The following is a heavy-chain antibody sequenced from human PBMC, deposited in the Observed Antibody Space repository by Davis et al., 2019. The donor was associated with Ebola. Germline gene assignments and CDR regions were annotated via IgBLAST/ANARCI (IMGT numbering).Heavy chain of an antibody. CDR3: VRSLVDY. D-gene: IGHD2-2*01. CDR1: GFTFSSYA. J-gene: IGHJ4*02. Sequence: GESLKISCAASGFTFSSYAMSWVRQAPGKGLEWVSAISGSGGSTYYADSVKGRFTISRDNSKNTLYLQMNSLRAEDTAVYYCVRSLVDYWGQGTLVTVSS. CDR2: ISGSGGST. V-gene: IGHV3-23*01.